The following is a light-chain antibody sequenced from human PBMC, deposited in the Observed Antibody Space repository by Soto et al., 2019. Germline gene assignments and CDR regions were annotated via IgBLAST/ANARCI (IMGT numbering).Light chain of an antibody. J-gene: IGKJ1*01. CDR1: QSVITY. CDR2: DAS. Sequence: EIVLTQSPATLSLSPGERATLSCRASQSVITYLAWYQQKPGQPPRLLIYDASNRATGIPARFSGSGSGTDFTLTISSLEPEDFAVYYCQQRSNWPRTFGQGTKVDIK. V-gene: IGKV3-11*01. CDR3: QQRSNWPRT.